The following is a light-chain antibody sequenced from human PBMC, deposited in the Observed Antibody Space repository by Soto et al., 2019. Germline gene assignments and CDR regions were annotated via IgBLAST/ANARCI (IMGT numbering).Light chain of an antibody. J-gene: IGKJ4*01. CDR2: SAS. V-gene: IGKV1-9*01. CDR1: QDISNH. CDR3: QQINSYPVT. Sequence: DIQLTQSPAFLSTSVRDKVTITCRASQDISNHLAWYQQKPGKAPNLLVYSASTLQSGVPSRFSGSGSGTEFTLTISSLQPEDFATYFCQQINSYPVTFGGGTKVEIE.